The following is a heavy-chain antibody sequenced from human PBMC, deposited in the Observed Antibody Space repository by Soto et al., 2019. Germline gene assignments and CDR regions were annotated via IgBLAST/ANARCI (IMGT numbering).Heavy chain of an antibody. V-gene: IGHV3-7*01. CDR1: GFTFSSYW. Sequence: GGSLRLSCAGSGFTFSSYWMTWVRQAPRKGLEWVANMNQDGSKKYYVDSVKGRFTISRDNAQNSLYLQMNSLRAEDTAVYYCARGICNRNSAAHDGFDFWGQGTMVTVSS. CDR2: MNQDGSKK. D-gene: IGHD1-7*01. J-gene: IGHJ3*01. CDR3: ARGICNRNSAAHDGFDF.